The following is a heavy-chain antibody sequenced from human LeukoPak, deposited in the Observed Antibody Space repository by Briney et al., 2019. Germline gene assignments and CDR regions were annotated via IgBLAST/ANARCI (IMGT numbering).Heavy chain of an antibody. CDR2: INAGNGNT. D-gene: IGHD2-2*01. V-gene: IGHV1-3*01. Sequence: ASVKVSCKASGYAFTGYAMHWVRQAPGQRLEWMGWINAGNGNTKYSQKFQGRVTITRDTSASTAYMELSSLRSEDTAVYYCARDMEYCSSTSCQNGMDVWGKGTTVTVSS. CDR1: GYAFTGYA. J-gene: IGHJ6*04. CDR3: ARDMEYCSSTSCQNGMDV.